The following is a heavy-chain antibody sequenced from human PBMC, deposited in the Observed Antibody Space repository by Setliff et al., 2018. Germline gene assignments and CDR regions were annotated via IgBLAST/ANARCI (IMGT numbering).Heavy chain of an antibody. V-gene: IGHV1-69*13. CDR1: GGTFSRYA. D-gene: IGHD4-17*01. CDR3: ARDSYGDNLPYNWFAP. CDR2: IIPIFGTT. Sequence: ASVKVSCKASGGTFSRYAINWVRQAPGQGLEWMGGIIPIFGTTNYAQKFQGRVTITADESTSTAYMELSSLRSEDTAVYYCARDSYGDNLPYNWFAPWGQGTLVTVSS. J-gene: IGHJ5*02.